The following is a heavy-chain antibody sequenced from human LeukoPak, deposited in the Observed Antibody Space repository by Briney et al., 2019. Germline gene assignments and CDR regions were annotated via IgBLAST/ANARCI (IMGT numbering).Heavy chain of an antibody. CDR1: GGSISSGGYY. CDR2: IYYSGST. D-gene: IGHD7-27*01. CDR3: ARAGLTGGAFDI. J-gene: IGHJ3*02. V-gene: IGHV4-31*03. Sequence: SETLSLTCTVSGGSISSGGYYWSWIRQHPGKGLEWIGYIYYSGSTYYNPSLKSRVTISVDTSKNQFSLKLSSVTAADTAVYYCARAGLTGGAFDIWGQGTMVTVSS.